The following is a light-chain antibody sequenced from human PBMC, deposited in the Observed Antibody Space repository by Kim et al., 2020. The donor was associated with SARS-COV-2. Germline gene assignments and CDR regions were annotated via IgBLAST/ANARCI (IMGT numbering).Light chain of an antibody. V-gene: IGLV2-8*01. J-gene: IGLJ3*02. CDR3: SSYAGSNNLV. CDR1: SSDVGGYNY. Sequence: QSALTQPPSASGSPGQSVTISCTGTSSDVGGYNYASWYQQHPGKAPKLIIYEISKRPSGVPDRFSGSKSGNTASLTVSGLQAEDEADYYCSSYAGSNNLVFGGGTQLTVL. CDR2: EIS.